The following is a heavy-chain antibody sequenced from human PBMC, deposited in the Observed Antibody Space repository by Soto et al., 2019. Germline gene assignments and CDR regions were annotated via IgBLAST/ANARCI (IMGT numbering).Heavy chain of an antibody. J-gene: IGHJ4*02. CDR2: IYYSGST. D-gene: IGHD3-10*01. V-gene: IGHV4-31*03. Sequence: SETLSLTCTASGGSISSGGYYWSWIRQHPGRGPEWIGYIYYSGSTYYNPSLKSRVTISVDTSKNQFSLKLSSVTAADTAVYYCARDFVGSGSYWYFDYWGQGTLVTVSS. CDR1: GGSISSGGYY. CDR3: ARDFVGSGSYWYFDY.